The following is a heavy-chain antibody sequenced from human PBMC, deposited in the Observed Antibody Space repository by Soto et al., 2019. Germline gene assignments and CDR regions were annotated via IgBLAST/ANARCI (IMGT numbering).Heavy chain of an antibody. Sequence: QVHLVQSGAEVKKPGASVKVSCKGSGYPLPTYGFTWVRQAPGQGLEWMGWISAHNGNTNYAQKLQGRVTVTRDTSTSTAYMELRSLRSDDTAVYYCARGRYGDYWGQGALVTVSS. CDR3: ARGRYGDY. J-gene: IGHJ4*02. CDR1: GYPLPTYG. D-gene: IGHD1-1*01. CDR2: ISAHNGNT. V-gene: IGHV1-18*01.